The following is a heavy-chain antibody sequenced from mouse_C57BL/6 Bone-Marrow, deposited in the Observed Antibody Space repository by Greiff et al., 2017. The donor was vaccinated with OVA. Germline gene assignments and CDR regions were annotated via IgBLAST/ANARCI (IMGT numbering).Heavy chain of an antibody. CDR3: VRHHYYSNYGYYYAMDY. CDR2: IRSKSNNYAT. Sequence: EVQLVESGGGLVQPKGSLKLSCAASGFSFNTYAMNWVRQAPGKGLEWVARIRSKSNNYATYYADSVKDRFTISRDDSESMLYLQMNNLKTEDTAMYYCVRHHYYSNYGYYYAMDYWGQGTSVTVSS. V-gene: IGHV10-1*01. CDR1: GFSFNTYA. J-gene: IGHJ4*01. D-gene: IGHD2-5*01.